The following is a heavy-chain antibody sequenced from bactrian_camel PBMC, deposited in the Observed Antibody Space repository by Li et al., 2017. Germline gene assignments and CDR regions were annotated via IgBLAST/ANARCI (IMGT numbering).Heavy chain of an antibody. CDR1: GYTYSRYH. CDR3: AADPALTTCYSGRYWMVPLGAYD. CDR2: VDSDGNT. J-gene: IGHJ4*01. V-gene: IGHV3S53*01. D-gene: IGHD3*01. Sequence: QLVESGGGSVQAGGSLRLSCAASGYTYSRYHMGWFRQLPGKEREEVGAVDSDGNTKYYDPVKGRFLISKDNRANTLTLQMNRLKPEDTAVYYCAADPALTTCYSGRYWMVPLGAYDWGQGTQVTVS.